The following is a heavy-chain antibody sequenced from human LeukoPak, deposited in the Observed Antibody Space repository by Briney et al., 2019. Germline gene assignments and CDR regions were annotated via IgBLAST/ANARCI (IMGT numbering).Heavy chain of an antibody. Sequence: KPSETLSLTCTVSGGSISRSSYYWGWIRQPPGKGLEWIGSIYYSGSTYYNPSLKSRVTISVDTSKNQFSLKLSSVTAADTAVYYCARPSWGYSLAFDIWGQGTMVTVSS. D-gene: IGHD5-18*01. CDR1: GGSISRSSYY. J-gene: IGHJ3*02. CDR3: ARPSWGYSLAFDI. CDR2: IYYSGST. V-gene: IGHV4-39*01.